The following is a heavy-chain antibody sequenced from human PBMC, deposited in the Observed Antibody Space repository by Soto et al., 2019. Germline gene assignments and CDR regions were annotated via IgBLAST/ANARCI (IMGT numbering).Heavy chain of an antibody. CDR1: GGSISSYY. J-gene: IGHJ6*02. CDR2: VHHSWGS. Sequence: QVQLQESGPGLVKPSETLSLSCTVSGGSISSYYWSWFRQSPGKRMEWIGYVHHSWGSSYNPSLQIRVAKSLETSNRKLCLKVTSVSDTETAVYYCARQGFGPLRGLVDVWGQGTTVTVSS. CDR3: ARQGFGPLRGLVDV. D-gene: IGHD3-10*01. V-gene: IGHV4-59*08.